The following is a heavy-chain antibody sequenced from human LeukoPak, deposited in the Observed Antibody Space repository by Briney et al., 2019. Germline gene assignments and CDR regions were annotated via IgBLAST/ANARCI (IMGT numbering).Heavy chain of an antibody. V-gene: IGHV4-31*03. CDR2: IYQSRST. CDR3: ARGFRGTADY. CDR1: GRSFSSGGYY. J-gene: IGHJ4*02. Sequence: SETLSLTCTVSGRSFSSGGYYWIWIRQHPGKGLGWIGYIYQSRSTYYDPSLKSRVTISVDTSKNQFSLKLSSVTAADTAVYYCARGFRGTADYWGQGTLVTVSS. D-gene: IGHD1-1*01.